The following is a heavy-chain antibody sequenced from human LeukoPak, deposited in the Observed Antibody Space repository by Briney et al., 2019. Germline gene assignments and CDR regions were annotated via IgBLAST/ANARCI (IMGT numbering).Heavy chain of an antibody. CDR1: GFIFSNYA. CDR3: AKDGGGSVDY. Sequence: GGSLRLSCATSGFIFSNYAVNWVRQAPGKGLEWVSIISGSGDTTYYADSVKGRFTISRDNSKNTLYLQMNSLRAEDTAVYYCAKDGGGSVDYWGQGTLVTVSS. J-gene: IGHJ4*02. D-gene: IGHD2-15*01. V-gene: IGHV3-23*01. CDR2: ISGSGDTT.